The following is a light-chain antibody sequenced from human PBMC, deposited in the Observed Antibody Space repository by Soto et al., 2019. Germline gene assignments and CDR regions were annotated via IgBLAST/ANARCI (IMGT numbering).Light chain of an antibody. CDR2: DAS. Sequence: EIVLTQSPGTLSLSPRERATLSCRASQSVSSYLAWYQQKPGQAPRLLIHDASNRATGIPARFSGSGSGTDFTLTISSLEPEDFAVYYCQQRSNWPPITFGQGTRLEIK. J-gene: IGKJ5*01. CDR3: QQRSNWPPIT. V-gene: IGKV3-11*01. CDR1: QSVSSY.